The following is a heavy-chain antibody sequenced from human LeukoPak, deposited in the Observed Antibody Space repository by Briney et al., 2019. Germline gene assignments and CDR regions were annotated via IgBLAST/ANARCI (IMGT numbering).Heavy chain of an antibody. CDR1: GYTFSSCW. CDR3: ARHAAPGGAFFYYAVDV. V-gene: IGHV5-51*01. Sequence: GETLKISCQTSGYTFSSCWIAWVRQMPGRGLEWIGIICPADSATKYSPSFQGQVIISADKSLTTAYLQWSSLKASDTAIYYCARHAAPGGAFFYYAVDVWGQGTTVVVSS. D-gene: IGHD1-26*01. J-gene: IGHJ6*02. CDR2: ICPADSAT.